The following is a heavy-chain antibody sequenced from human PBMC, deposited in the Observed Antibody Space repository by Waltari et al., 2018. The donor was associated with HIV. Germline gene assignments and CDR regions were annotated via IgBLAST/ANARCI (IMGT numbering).Heavy chain of an antibody. CDR3: ARAEGIAAGGFDY. D-gene: IGHD6-13*01. CDR2: ISAYNGNT. Sequence: WISAYNGNTNYAQKLQGRVTMTTDTSTSTAYMELRSLRSDDTAVYYCARAEGIAAGGFDYWGQGTLVTVSS. J-gene: IGHJ4*02. V-gene: IGHV1-18*01.